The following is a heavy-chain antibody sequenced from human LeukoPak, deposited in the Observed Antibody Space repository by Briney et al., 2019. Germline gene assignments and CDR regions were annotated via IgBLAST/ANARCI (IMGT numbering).Heavy chain of an antibody. CDR1: GGSISSYY. D-gene: IGHD3-10*01. CDR3: AREKRVNYGSGSLDY. V-gene: IGHV4-4*07. CDR2: IYTSGST. Sequence: SETLSLTCTVSGGSISSYYWSWIRQPAEKVLEWIGRIYTSGSTNYNPSLKSRVTMSVDTSKNQLSLKLSSVTAADTAVYYCAREKRVNYGSGSLDYWGQGTLVTVSS. J-gene: IGHJ4*02.